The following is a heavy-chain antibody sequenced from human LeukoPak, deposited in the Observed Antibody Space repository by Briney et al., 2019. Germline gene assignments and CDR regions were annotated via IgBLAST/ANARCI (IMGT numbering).Heavy chain of an antibody. CDR3: ARAFYGDLDY. J-gene: IGHJ4*02. V-gene: IGHV3-48*03. D-gene: IGHD4-17*01. Sequence: GGSLRLSCAASGFTFSSYEINWVRRAPGKGRAWVSYIRSGGSTVYYADSVKGRFTISRDNAKNSLYLQMSSLRAEDTAVYYCARAFYGDLDYWGQGTLVTVSS. CDR1: GFTFSSYE. CDR2: IRSGGSTV.